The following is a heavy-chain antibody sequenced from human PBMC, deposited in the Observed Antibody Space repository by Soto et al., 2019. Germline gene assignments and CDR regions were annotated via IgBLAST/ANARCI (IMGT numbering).Heavy chain of an antibody. V-gene: IGHV3-23*01. D-gene: IGHD6-19*01. CDR1: GFTFSNYA. CDR3: AKHFDSGCPDY. Sequence: EVQLLESGGGLVQPGGSLRLSCAASGFTFSNYALSWVRQAPGKGLEWVSIISASGGSTFYADSVKGRCTISRDNSKNTLYRQMNNLRAEDTAVYYCAKHFDSGCPDYWGQGTLVTVSS. J-gene: IGHJ4*02. CDR2: ISASGGST.